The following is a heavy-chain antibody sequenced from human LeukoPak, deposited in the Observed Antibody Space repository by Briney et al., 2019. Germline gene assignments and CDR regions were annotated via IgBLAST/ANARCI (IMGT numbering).Heavy chain of an antibody. Sequence: SETLSLTCTVSGGPISSSSYYWGWIRQPPGKGLEWIGSIYYSGSTYYNPSLKSRVTISVDTSKNQFSLKLSSVTAADTAVYYCARTAALAYYYYYMDVWGKGTTVTVSS. CDR1: GGPISSSSYY. V-gene: IGHV4-39*07. CDR3: ARTAALAYYYYYMDV. J-gene: IGHJ6*03. D-gene: IGHD2-21*02. CDR2: IYYSGST.